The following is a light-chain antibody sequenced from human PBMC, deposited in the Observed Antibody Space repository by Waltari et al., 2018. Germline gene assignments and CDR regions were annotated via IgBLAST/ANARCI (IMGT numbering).Light chain of an antibody. CDR1: KLGDKY. V-gene: IGLV3-1*01. J-gene: IGLJ2*01. Sequence: SYELTQPPSVSVSPGQTARITCSGDKLGDKYACRYQQQPGQSPVLVIYQDSKRPSGIPERFSGSNSGNTATLTISGTQAMDEADYYCQAWDSSTVVFGGGTKLTVL. CDR2: QDS. CDR3: QAWDSSTVV.